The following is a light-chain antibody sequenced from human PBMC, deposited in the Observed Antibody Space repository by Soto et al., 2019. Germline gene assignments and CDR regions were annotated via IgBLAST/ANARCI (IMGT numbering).Light chain of an antibody. J-gene: IGLJ2*01. V-gene: IGLV1-47*01. CDR3: AAWDDSLKSVV. Sequence: QSVLTQAPSASGAPGQRVTSSCSGASSNIGSNYVYWYQQFPGTAPKLLILRNNQRPSGVPDRFSGSKSGTSASLAISGLRSEDEADYHCAAWDDSLKSVVFGGGTKVTVL. CDR2: RNN. CDR1: SSNIGSNY.